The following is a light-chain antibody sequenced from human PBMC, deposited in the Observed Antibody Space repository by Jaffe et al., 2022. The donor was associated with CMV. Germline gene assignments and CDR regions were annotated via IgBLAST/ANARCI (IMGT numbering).Light chain of an antibody. CDR1: SSDVGGYNY. Sequence: QSALTQPRSVSGSPGQSVTISCTGTSSDVGGYNYVSWYQQHPDKAPKLMIYDVNNRPSGVPDRFSGSKSGNTASLTISGLQAEDDGDYYCCSYAGSFWVFGGGTKLTVL. CDR2: DVN. CDR3: CSYAGSFWV. J-gene: IGLJ3*02. V-gene: IGLV2-11*01.